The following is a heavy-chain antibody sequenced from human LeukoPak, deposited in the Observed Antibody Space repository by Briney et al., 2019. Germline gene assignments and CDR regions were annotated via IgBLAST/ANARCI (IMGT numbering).Heavy chain of an antibody. CDR3: ARTETDTAMDYYLDY. CDR2: ISYDGSNK. D-gene: IGHD5-18*01. V-gene: IGHV3-30*04. J-gene: IGHJ4*02. Sequence: PGRSLRLSCAASGFTFSSYAMHWVRQAPGKGLEWVAVISYDGSNKYYADSAKGRFTISRDNSKNTLYLQMNSLRAEDTAVYYCARTETDTAMDYYLDYWGQGTLVTVSS. CDR1: GFTFSSYA.